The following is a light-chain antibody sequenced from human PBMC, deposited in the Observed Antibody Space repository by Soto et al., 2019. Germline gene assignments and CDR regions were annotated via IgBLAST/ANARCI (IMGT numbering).Light chain of an antibody. CDR2: GAS. CDR3: QQYNNWPPKT. J-gene: IGKJ1*01. V-gene: IGKV3-15*01. Sequence: EIVMTQSPATLSVSPGERATLSCRAIQSVSNNYLAWYQQKPGQAPRLLIYGASTRATDIPARFSGSGSGTEFTLTISSLQSEDFAVYYCQQYNNWPPKTFGQGTKVDIK. CDR1: QSVSNN.